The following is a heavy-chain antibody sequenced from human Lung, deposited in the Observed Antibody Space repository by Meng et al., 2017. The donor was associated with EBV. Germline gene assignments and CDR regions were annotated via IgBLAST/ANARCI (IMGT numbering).Heavy chain of an antibody. CDR1: GYTFSGYY. J-gene: IGHJ5*02. D-gene: IGHD6-19*01. Sequence: HERLAQPGAVVNKPGGSVKVSCKASGYTFSGYYMQWVRQGPGQELEWMGRINPNSGGTNYAQKFPGRVTMARDTAIGTAYMELSRLGYDDTAVYYCAPQVVAGTRGWFVPWGQGTLVTVSS. CDR2: INPNSGGT. CDR3: APQVVAGTRGWFVP. V-gene: IGHV1-2*06.